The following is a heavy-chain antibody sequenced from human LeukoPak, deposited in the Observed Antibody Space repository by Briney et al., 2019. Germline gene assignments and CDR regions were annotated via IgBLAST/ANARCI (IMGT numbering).Heavy chain of an antibody. CDR1: GFTFSPNY. Sequence: PGGSLRLSCAASGFTFSPNYMNWVRQARGKGLEWVSVIYTDDATYYADSVKGRFTISRDHSKNTLYLQMNSLRDEDTAVYYCAIGSSSSAPDYWGQGTLVTVSS. V-gene: IGHV3-53*01. J-gene: IGHJ4*02. CDR2: IYTDDAT. D-gene: IGHD6-6*01. CDR3: AIGSSSSAPDY.